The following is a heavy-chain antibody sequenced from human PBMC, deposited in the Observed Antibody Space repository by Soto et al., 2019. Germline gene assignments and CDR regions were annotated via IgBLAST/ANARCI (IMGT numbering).Heavy chain of an antibody. D-gene: IGHD6-19*01. J-gene: IGHJ6*02. V-gene: IGHV4-34*01. CDR1: GGSFSTYS. CDR2: INHSGST. CDR3: ARAEQQWLVRGMVRDYYYGMDV. Sequence: SETLSLTCAVYGGSFSTYSWSWIRQPPGKGLEWIGEINHSGSTNYNPSLKSRVTMSVDTPKNYVSLEVTSVTAADTAVYYCARAEQQWLVRGMVRDYYYGMDVWGQGTTVT.